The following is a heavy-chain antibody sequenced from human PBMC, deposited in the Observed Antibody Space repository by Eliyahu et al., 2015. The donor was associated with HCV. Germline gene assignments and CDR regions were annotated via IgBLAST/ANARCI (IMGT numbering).Heavy chain of an antibody. CDR1: GFTFSSYA. CDR3: ATHGKGYDFWSGYYTGYSKSNYYSG. Sequence: QVQLVESGGGVVQPGRSLRLSXAASGFTFSSYAMHWVRQAPGKGLEWVAVISYDGSNKYYADSVKGRFTISRDNSKNTLYLQMNSLRAEDTAVYYCATHGKGYDFWSGYYTGYSKSNYYSG. D-gene: IGHD3-3*01. CDR2: ISYDGSNK. J-gene: IGHJ6*01. V-gene: IGHV3-30-3*01.